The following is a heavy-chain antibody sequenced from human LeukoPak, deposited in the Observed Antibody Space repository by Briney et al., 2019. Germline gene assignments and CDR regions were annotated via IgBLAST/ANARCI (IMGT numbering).Heavy chain of an antibody. CDR1: GFTFNTYW. V-gene: IGHV3-74*01. CDR2: IKSDGSST. D-gene: IGHD1-1*01. CDR3: GRVAYTLDAFDI. Sequence: GGSLRLSCAASGFTFNTYWKHWVRQAPGKGLVWVSHIKSDGSSTSYADSVKGRFTISRDNAKNTVYLQMNSLRAEDTAVYYCGRVAYTLDAFDIWGQGALVTVAS. J-gene: IGHJ3*02.